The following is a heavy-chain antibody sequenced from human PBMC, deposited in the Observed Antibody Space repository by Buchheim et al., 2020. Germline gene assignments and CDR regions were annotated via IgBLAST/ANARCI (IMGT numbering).Heavy chain of an antibody. CDR1: GFTFSSYG. Sequence: QVQLVESGGGVVQPGRSLRLSCAASGFTFSSYGMHWVRQAPGKGLEWVAVIWYDGSNKYYADSVKGRFTISRDNSKNTLYLQMNSLRAEDTAVYYCAKDLYYDFWSGYYIGAFDIWGQGT. CDR2: IWYDGSNK. D-gene: IGHD3-3*01. J-gene: IGHJ3*02. V-gene: IGHV3-33*06. CDR3: AKDLYYDFWSGYYIGAFDI.